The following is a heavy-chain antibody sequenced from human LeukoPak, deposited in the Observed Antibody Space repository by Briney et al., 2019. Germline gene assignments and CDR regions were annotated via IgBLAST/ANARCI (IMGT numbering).Heavy chain of an antibody. Sequence: GASVKVSCKASGYTFTSYDINWVRQATGQGLEWMGWMNPNSGNTGYAQKFQGRATITRNTSISTAYMELSSLRSEDTAVYYCARGALTVDDAFDIWGQGTMVTVSS. D-gene: IGHD7-27*01. J-gene: IGHJ3*02. CDR1: GYTFTSYD. V-gene: IGHV1-8*03. CDR2: MNPNSGNT. CDR3: ARGALTVDDAFDI.